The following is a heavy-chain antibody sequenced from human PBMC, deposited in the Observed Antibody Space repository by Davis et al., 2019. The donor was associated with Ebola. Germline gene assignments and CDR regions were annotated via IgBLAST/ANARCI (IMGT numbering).Heavy chain of an antibody. Sequence: GESLKIYCAASGFTFSSYSMNWVRQAPGKGLEWVSSISSSSSYIYYADSVKGRFTISRDNAKNSLYLQMNSLRAEDTAVYYCARGTYGDYGATDAFDIWGQGTMVTVSS. CDR2: ISSSSSYI. J-gene: IGHJ3*02. D-gene: IGHD4-17*01. V-gene: IGHV3-21*01. CDR1: GFTFSSYS. CDR3: ARGTYGDYGATDAFDI.